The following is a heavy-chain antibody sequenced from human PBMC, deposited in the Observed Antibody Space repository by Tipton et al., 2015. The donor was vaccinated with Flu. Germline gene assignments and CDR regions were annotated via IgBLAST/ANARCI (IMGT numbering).Heavy chain of an antibody. Sequence: TLFLTCTVSGGSISSYYWSWIRQPPGKGLEWIGYIYYSGSTNYNPSLKRRVTISVDTSKNQFSLKLSSVTAADTAVYYCARDGITGTIGAFDIWGQGTMVTVSS. CDR2: IYYSGST. J-gene: IGHJ3*02. CDR1: GGSISSYY. D-gene: IGHD1-20*01. CDR3: ARDGITGTIGAFDI. V-gene: IGHV4-59*01.